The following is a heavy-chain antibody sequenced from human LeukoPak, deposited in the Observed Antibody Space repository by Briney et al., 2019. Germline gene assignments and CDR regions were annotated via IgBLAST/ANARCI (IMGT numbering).Heavy chain of an antibody. J-gene: IGHJ4*02. V-gene: IGHV4-38-2*02. D-gene: IGHD4-23*01. CDR1: GYSISSGYY. CDR2: IYHSGST. CDR3: VRVDNGGNYFYY. Sequence: PSETLSLTCTVSGYSISSGYYWGWIRQPPGKGLEWIGSIYHSGSTYYNPSLKSRLTISADTSKNQFSLRLSSVTAADTAVYYCVRVDNGGNYFYYWGQGTLVTVSS.